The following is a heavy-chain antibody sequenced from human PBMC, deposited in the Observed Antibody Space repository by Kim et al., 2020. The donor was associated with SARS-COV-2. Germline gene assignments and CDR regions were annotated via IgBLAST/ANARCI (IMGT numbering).Heavy chain of an antibody. CDR1: GFTFSGYG. V-gene: IGHV3-23*01. Sequence: GGSLRLSCAASGFTFSGYGMSWVRQAPGKGLEWVSAINDSGADRNYANSVKGRFTISRDNSKNTLYLQMNSLRDEDTAVYYCAKRLGYRTPNFDYWGQGTLVTVSS. CDR2: INDSGADR. D-gene: IGHD5-12*01. J-gene: IGHJ4*02. CDR3: AKRLGYRTPNFDY.